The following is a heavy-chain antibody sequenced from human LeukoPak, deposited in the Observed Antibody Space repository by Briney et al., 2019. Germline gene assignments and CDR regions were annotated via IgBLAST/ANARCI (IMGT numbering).Heavy chain of an antibody. V-gene: IGHV3-23*01. CDR3: AKDKGAVTGTFDY. CDR2: ISGGGGST. CDR1: EFTFSNYA. D-gene: IGHD1-14*01. J-gene: IGHJ4*02. Sequence: PGGSLRLSCAASEFTFSNYAMNWVRQAPGKGLEWVSGISGGGGSTYYADSVKGRFTISRDNSENTLYLQMDSLRAEDTAVYYCAKDKGAVTGTFDYWGQGTLVTVSS.